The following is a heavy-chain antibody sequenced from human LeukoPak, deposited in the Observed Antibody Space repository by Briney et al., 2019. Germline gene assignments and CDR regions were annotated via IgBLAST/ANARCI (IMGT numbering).Heavy chain of an antibody. V-gene: IGHV1-2*02. Sequence: ASVKVSCKASGYTFTSYDINWVRQAPGQGLEWMGWINPNSGGTNYAQKFQGRVTMTRDTSISTAYMELSRLRSDDTAVYYCAREVPRAFDIWGQGTMVTVSS. CDR1: GYTFTSYD. J-gene: IGHJ3*02. CDR2: INPNSGGT. D-gene: IGHD4/OR15-4a*01. CDR3: AREVPRAFDI.